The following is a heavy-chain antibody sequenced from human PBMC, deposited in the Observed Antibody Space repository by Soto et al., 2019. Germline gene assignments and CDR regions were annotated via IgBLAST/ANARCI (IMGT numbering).Heavy chain of an antibody. D-gene: IGHD6-6*01. CDR2: IDSRGRTL. J-gene: IGHJ4*02. CDR1: GFTFSDYS. Sequence: PGGSLSLSCVASGFTFSDYSMSWIRQAPGKGLEWLAFIDSRGRTLSYADSVRGRFTISRDNAENSVYLQMDSLRADDTAVYYCERQAARNYIDSWGQGNSVTVSS. V-gene: IGHV3-11*01. CDR3: ERQAARNYIDS.